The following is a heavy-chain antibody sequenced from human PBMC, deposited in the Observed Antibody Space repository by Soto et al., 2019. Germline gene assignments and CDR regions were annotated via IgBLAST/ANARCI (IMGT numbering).Heavy chain of an antibody. Sequence: QVQLVQSGGEVKKPGASVKVSCKASGYTFTNYGISWVRQAPGQGLEWMGWINVYNGNTKYAQKGQGRVTMTTDTSTSPAYMELRSLRSDDTAVYYCARGVGSGSFYNQYTRFDPWCQGTLFTLSS. CDR3: ARGVGSGSFYNQYTRFDP. CDR2: INVYNGNT. CDR1: GYTFTNYG. J-gene: IGHJ5*02. D-gene: IGHD3-10*01. V-gene: IGHV1-18*01.